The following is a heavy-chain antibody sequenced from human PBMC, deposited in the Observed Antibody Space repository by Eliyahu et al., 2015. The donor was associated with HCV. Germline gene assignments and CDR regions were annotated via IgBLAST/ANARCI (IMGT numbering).Heavy chain of an antibody. D-gene: IGHD6-19*01. CDR3: ASGGGGIAVAGTGGWFDP. V-gene: IGHV4-59*01. CDR1: GGSIPXYY. Sequence: QVQLQESGPGLVKPSETLSLTCTVSGGSIPXYYGSWXRQPPGKGLEWIGYIHYSGSTNYNPSLKSRVTISLDTSKNQFSLNLTSVTAADTAVYYCASGGGGIAVAGTGGWFDPWGQGTLVTVSS. J-gene: IGHJ5*02. CDR2: IHYSGST.